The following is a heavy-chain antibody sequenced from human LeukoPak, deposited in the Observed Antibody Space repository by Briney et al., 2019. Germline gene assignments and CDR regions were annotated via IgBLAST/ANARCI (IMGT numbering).Heavy chain of an antibody. V-gene: IGHV3-7*01. CDR3: ARDTVQVWPLYY. Sequence: GGSLRLSCAASGFTFSNYGMSWVRQAPGKGLEWVASIKQDGSEKFYVDSVKGRFTISRDNSKNTLYLQMNSLRAEDTAVYYCARDTVQVWPLYYWGQGTLVTVSS. D-gene: IGHD5-18*01. CDR2: IKQDGSEK. J-gene: IGHJ4*02. CDR1: GFTFSNYG.